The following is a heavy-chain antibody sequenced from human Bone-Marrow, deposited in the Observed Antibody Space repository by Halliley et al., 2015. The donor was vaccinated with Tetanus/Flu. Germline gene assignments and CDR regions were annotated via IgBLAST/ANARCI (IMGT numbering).Heavy chain of an antibody. J-gene: IGHJ4*02. CDR3: ARGDYAANVYFDY. D-gene: IGHD4-17*01. CDR2: LYTSGIT. Sequence: LGWIGYLYTSGITNYIPSLKRRASISVDTSKNQFSLKLTSVTAADAAIYYCARGDYAANVYFDYWGPGTLVTVSS. V-gene: IGHV4-59*09.